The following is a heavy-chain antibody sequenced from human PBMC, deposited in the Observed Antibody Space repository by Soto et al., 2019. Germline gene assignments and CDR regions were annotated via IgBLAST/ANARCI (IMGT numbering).Heavy chain of an antibody. V-gene: IGHV3-30*18. J-gene: IGHJ4*02. Sequence: GGSLRLSCAASGFRFRWYGMHWVRQAPGKGLEWVAVISYDGSKTYYADSVNGRFTISRDNSKNTLSLQMNSLRTEDTATYYCAKDLEMAISEHFDSWGQGTLVTVSS. CDR3: AKDLEMAISEHFDS. CDR1: GFRFRWYG. CDR2: ISYDGSKT.